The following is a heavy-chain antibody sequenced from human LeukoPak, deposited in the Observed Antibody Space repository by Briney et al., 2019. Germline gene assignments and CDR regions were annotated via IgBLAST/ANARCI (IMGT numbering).Heavy chain of an antibody. CDR1: GFTFDDYG. D-gene: IGHD3-22*01. V-gene: IGHV3-20*04. Sequence: GGSLRLSCAASGFTFDDYGMSWVRHAPGKGLEWVSGINWNGGSTGYADSVKGRFTISRDNAKNSLYLQMNSLRAEDTALYYCARGLYYYDSSGYYYLGYWGQGTLVTVSS. J-gene: IGHJ4*02. CDR2: INWNGGST. CDR3: ARGLYYYDSSGYYYLGY.